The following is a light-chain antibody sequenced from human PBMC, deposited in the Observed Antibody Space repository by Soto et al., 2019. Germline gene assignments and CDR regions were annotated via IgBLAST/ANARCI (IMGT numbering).Light chain of an antibody. CDR2: DAS. CDR3: QQRSDWPPYT. CDR1: QSVSFY. V-gene: IGKV3-11*01. Sequence: EIVLTQSPATLSLSPGERATLSCRASQSVSFYLAWYQQKPGQAPRLVISDASNRATGIPARFSGSGSGTDFTLTISSLEPEDFAVYYCQQRSDWPPYTFGQGTKLEIK. J-gene: IGKJ2*01.